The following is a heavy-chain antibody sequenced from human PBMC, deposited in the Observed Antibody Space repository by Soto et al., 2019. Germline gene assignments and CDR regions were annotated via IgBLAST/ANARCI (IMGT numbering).Heavy chain of an antibody. Sequence: GSLRLSCAASGFTFSSYAMHWVRQAPGKGLEWVAVISYDGSNKYYADSVKGRFTISRDNAKNTLYLQMNSLRAEDTAVYYCARVEQYGYYYDSSGYSRSNGMDVWGQGTTVTVSS. D-gene: IGHD3-22*01. J-gene: IGHJ6*02. CDR1: GFTFSSYA. CDR3: ARVEQYGYYYDSSGYSRSNGMDV. CDR2: ISYDGSNK. V-gene: IGHV3-30-3*01.